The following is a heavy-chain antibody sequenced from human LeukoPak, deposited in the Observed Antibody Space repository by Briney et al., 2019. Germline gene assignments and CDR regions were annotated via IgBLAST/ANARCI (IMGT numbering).Heavy chain of an antibody. V-gene: IGHV3-23*01. Sequence: GGSLRLSCAASGFTFSSYSMNWVRQAPGKGLEWVSAISGSGGSTYYADSVKGRFTISRDNSKNTLYLQMNSLRAEDTAVYYCAKDPVYYYDSSGYYLDPYFDYWGQGTLVTVSS. J-gene: IGHJ4*02. CDR2: ISGSGGST. CDR1: GFTFSSYS. D-gene: IGHD3-22*01. CDR3: AKDPVYYYDSSGYYLDPYFDY.